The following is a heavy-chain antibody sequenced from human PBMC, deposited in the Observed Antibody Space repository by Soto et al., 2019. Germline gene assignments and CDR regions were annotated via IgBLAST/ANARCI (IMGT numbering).Heavy chain of an antibody. V-gene: IGHV4-39*01. CDR3: ASSDYDILTGSGNY. J-gene: IGHJ4*02. CDR1: GGSINSSSYY. CDR2: IYYSGST. D-gene: IGHD3-9*01. Sequence: SETLSLTCTVSGGSINSSSYYWGWIRQPPGKGLEWIGSIYYSGSTYYNPSLKSRVTISVDTSKNQFSLKLSSVTAADTAVYYCASSDYDILTGSGNYWGQGTLVTVSS.